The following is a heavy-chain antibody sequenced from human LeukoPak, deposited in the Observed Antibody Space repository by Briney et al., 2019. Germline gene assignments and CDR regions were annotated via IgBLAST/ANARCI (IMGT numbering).Heavy chain of an antibody. Sequence: GGSLRLSCAASGFTFSSHAMSWVRQAPGKGLEWVSGISGSGGVTYNADSVKGRFSISRDNSKNTLYLQMNSLRAEDTAVYYCARDPGDYGYNDGYWGQGTLVTVSS. D-gene: IGHD4-17*01. CDR2: ISGSGGVT. CDR3: ARDPGDYGYNDGY. V-gene: IGHV3-23*01. J-gene: IGHJ4*02. CDR1: GFTFSSHA.